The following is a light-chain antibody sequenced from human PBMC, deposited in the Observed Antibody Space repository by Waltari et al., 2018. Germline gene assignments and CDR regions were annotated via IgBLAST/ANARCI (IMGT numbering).Light chain of an antibody. J-gene: IGLJ1*01. CDR1: SSDVGGYNF. CDR3: SSYTATRHYV. Sequence: QSALTQPASVSGSPGQSITISCPGTSSDVGGYNFVLWYQQYPGQAPKLVIYDVSARPSGASDRFSGSKSGNTASLVISGLQPEDEADYYCSSYTATRHYVFGTGTKVTVL. CDR2: DVS. V-gene: IGLV2-14*03.